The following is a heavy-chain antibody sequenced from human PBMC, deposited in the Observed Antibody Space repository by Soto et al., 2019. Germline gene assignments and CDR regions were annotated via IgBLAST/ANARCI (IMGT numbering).Heavy chain of an antibody. V-gene: IGHV4-30-4*01. CDR2: FYYIGST. J-gene: IGHJ5*02. CDR3: ARSVFP. Sequence: SETLSLTCTVSGGSISSGYYYWSWIRQPPGKGLEWIGYFYYIGSTSYNPSLKSRVTISLDTSKNQFSLKLSSVTAADTAVYYCARSVFPWGQGTLVTVSS. CDR1: GGSISSGYYY.